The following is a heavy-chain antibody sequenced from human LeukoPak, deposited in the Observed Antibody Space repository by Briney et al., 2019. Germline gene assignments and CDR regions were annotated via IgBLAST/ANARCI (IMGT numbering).Heavy chain of an antibody. CDR2: ISWNSGSI. D-gene: IGHD3-10*01. CDR1: GFTFDDYA. Sequence: GGSLRLSCAASGFTFDDYAMHWVRQAPGKGLEWVSGISWNSGSIGYADSVKGRFTISRGNAKNSLYLQMNSLRAEDTALYYCARGVGGPYYYYGMDVWGQGTTVTVSS. V-gene: IGHV3-9*01. CDR3: ARGVGGPYYYYGMDV. J-gene: IGHJ6*02.